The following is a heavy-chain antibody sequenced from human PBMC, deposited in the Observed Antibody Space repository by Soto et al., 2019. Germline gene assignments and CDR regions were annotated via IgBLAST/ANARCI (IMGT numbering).Heavy chain of an antibody. V-gene: IGHV4-38-2*01. CDR2: MFHSGKT. D-gene: IGHD2-2*01. J-gene: IGHJ5*02. Sequence: ETLSLTCAVSGYSISSGYYWGWVRQPPGKGLEWLGSMFHSGKTYYNPSLKSRLTISVDTSKNQFSLKLNSVTAADTAVYYCARGHIVVVPTVGWFDPWGQGTLVTVSS. CDR3: ARGHIVVVPTVGWFDP. CDR1: GYSISSGYY.